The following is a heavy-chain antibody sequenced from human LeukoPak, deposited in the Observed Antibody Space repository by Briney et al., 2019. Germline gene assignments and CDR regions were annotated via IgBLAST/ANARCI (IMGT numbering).Heavy chain of an antibody. CDR1: GFTFSSYA. D-gene: IGHD5-12*01. CDR2: ISYDGSNK. Sequence: GGSLRLSCAASGFTFSSYAMHWVRQAPGKGLEWVAVISYDGSNKYYADSVKGRFTISRDNSKNTLYLRMNSLRAEDTAVYYCARDSGSSGYYLFFDYWGQGTLVTVSS. J-gene: IGHJ4*02. CDR3: ARDSGSSGYYLFFDY. V-gene: IGHV3-30-3*01.